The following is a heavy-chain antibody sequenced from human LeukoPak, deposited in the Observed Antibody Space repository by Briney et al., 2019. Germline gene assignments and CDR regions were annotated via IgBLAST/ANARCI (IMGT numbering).Heavy chain of an antibody. J-gene: IGHJ6*02. V-gene: IGHV4-31*03. D-gene: IGHD6-13*01. CDR3: ARVRAAAGTKSYYYYGMDV. CDR1: GGSISSGTYY. Sequence: NPSQTLSLTCTVSGGSISSGTYYWSWIRQHPGKGLEWIGYIYYSGSTYYNPSLKSRVTISVDTSKNQFSLKLSSVTAADTAVYYCARVRAAAGTKSYYYYGMDVWGQGTTVTVSS. CDR2: IYYSGST.